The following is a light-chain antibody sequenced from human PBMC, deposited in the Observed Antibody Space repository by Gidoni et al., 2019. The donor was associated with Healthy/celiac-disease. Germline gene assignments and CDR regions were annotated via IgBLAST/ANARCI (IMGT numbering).Light chain of an antibody. CDR3: QQYYSYPPLFT. CDR2: AAS. V-gene: IGKV1-8*01. CDR1: QGISSY. J-gene: IGKJ3*01. Sequence: ALRMTQSPSSFSASTGDRFTITCRASQGISSYLAWYQQKPGKAHKLLIYAASTLKSGVPSRVSGSGSGTDFTLTISCLQSEDFATDYCQQYYSYPPLFTFGPGTKVDIK.